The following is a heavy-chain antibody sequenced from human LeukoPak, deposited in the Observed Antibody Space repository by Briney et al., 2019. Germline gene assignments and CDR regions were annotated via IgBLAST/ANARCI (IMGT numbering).Heavy chain of an antibody. Sequence: SETLSLICTVSGDSIRSYYWGWIRQPPGRGLEYIGYIYSSGSTSYNPSLKSRVTISVDTSKNQFSLKLSSMTAADTAVYYCARHKNGGSFPLDSWGQGTLVTVSS. J-gene: IGHJ4*02. CDR3: ARHKNGGSFPLDS. CDR1: GDSIRSYY. V-gene: IGHV4-59*08. D-gene: IGHD1-26*01. CDR2: IYSSGST.